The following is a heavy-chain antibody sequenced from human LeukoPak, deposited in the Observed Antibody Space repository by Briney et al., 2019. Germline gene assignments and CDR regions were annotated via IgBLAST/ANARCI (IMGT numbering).Heavy chain of an antibody. CDR2: ISSNRGST. D-gene: IGHD2-2*01. CDR1: GFTFSSYA. Sequence: GGSLRLSCSASGFTFSSYAMHWVRQAPGKGLEYVSVISSNRGSTNYADSVKGRFTISRDNSKNTLYLQMSSLRAEDTAVYYCVKLGYCSSTTCYGRGVVDYWGQGTLVTVSS. J-gene: IGHJ4*02. V-gene: IGHV3-64D*06. CDR3: VKLGYCSSTTCYGRGVVDY.